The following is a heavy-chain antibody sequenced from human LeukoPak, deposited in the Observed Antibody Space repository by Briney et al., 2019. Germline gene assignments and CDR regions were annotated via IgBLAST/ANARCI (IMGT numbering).Heavy chain of an antibody. CDR3: ARDPDYYGSGSQSRNYFDY. CDR1: GGSISTYH. Sequence: SETLSLTCTVSGGSISTYHWNWIRQSPGKGLEWIGYIYYSGSTNYNPSLKSRVTMSVDTSKNQFSLKLNSVTAADTAVYYYARDPDYYGSGSQSRNYFDYWGQGTLITVSS. V-gene: IGHV4-59*01. D-gene: IGHD3-10*01. J-gene: IGHJ4*02. CDR2: IYYSGST.